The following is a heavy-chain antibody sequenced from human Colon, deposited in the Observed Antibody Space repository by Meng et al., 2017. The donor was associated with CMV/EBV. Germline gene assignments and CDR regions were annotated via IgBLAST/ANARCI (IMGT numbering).Heavy chain of an antibody. CDR1: GFTFSSYA. J-gene: IGHJ4*02. D-gene: IGHD2-2*01. V-gene: IGHV3-23*01. CDR3: AKTCSSSTCYP. Sequence: GGSLRLSCAASGFTFSSYAMSWVRQAPGKRLEWVSTISGSGGSTYYGDSVQGRFTISRDNSKNTLYLQMTSLRSEDTAVYYCAKTCSSSTCYPWGQGTLVTVSS. CDR2: ISGSGGST.